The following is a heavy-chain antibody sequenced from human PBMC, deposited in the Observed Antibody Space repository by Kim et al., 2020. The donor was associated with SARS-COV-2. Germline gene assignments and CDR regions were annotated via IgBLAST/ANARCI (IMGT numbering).Heavy chain of an antibody. J-gene: IGHJ4*02. D-gene: IGHD2-8*02. V-gene: IGHV1-3*01. CDR3: ARDWRIRHTAGDGTGFGY. Sequence: ASVKVSFKASGYTFTSYAMHWVRQAPGQRLEWMGWINAGNGNTKYSQKFQGRVTITRDTSASTAYMELSSLRSEDTAVYYCARDWRIRHTAGDGTGFGYWGQGTLVTVSS. CDR1: GYTFTSYA. CDR2: INAGNGNT.